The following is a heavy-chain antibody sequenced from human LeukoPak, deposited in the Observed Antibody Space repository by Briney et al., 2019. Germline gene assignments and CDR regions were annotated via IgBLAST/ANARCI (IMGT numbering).Heavy chain of an antibody. CDR3: AKDPRVGSRVATPCH. D-gene: IGHD5-24*01. V-gene: IGHV3-23*01. CDR2: ISGSGGST. J-gene: IGHJ4*02. Sequence: GGSLRLSCAASGFTFSSYAMSWVRQAPGKGLEWVSAISGSGGSTYCADSVKGRFTISRDNSKSTLFLQMNSLRAEDTAVYYCAKDPRVGSRVATPCHWGQGTLVTVSS. CDR1: GFTFSSYA.